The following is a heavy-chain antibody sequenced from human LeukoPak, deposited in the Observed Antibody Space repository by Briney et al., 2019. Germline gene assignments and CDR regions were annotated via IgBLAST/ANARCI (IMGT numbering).Heavy chain of an antibody. CDR1: GFTFSSYG. Sequence: GRSLRLSCAASGFTFSSYGMHWVRQAPGKGLEWVAVISYDGSNKYYAGSVKGRFTISRDNSKNTLYLQMNSLRAEDTAVYYCAILVVQETDDAFDIWGQGTMVTVSS. V-gene: IGHV3-30*03. CDR3: AILVVQETDDAFDI. J-gene: IGHJ3*02. D-gene: IGHD2-15*01. CDR2: ISYDGSNK.